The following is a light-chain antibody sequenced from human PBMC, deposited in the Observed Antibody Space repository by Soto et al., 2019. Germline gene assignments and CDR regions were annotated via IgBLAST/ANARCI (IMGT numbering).Light chain of an antibody. CDR2: DVS. CDR3: SSYTSSSTLVV. CDR1: SSDVGGYNF. Sequence: QSVLTQPASVSGSPGQSITISCTGTSSDVGGYNFVSWYQLHPGKAPKLMIYDVSNRPSGVSNRFSGSKSGNTASLTISGLQAEDEADYYCSSYTSSSTLVVFGGGTQLTVL. J-gene: IGLJ2*01. V-gene: IGLV2-14*03.